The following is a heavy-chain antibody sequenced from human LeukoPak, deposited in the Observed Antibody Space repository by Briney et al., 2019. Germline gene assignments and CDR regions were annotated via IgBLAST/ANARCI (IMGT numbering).Heavy chain of an antibody. CDR3: ARRSVRGVIRY. D-gene: IGHD3-10*01. CDR2: INHSGST. CDR1: GGSFSGYY. V-gene: IGHV4-34*01. J-gene: IGHJ4*02. Sequence: SETLSLTCAVYGGSFSGYYWSWIRQPPGKGLEWIGEINHSGSTNYNPSLKSRVTISVDTSKNQFSLKLSSVTAADTAVYYCARRSVRGVIRYWGQGTLVTVSS.